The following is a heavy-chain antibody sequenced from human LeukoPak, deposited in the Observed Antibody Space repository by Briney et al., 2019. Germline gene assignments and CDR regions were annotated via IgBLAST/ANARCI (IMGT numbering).Heavy chain of an antibody. CDR3: ARVGTVVVPAASYYYYGMDV. V-gene: IGHV3-21*01. J-gene: IGHJ6*04. Sequence: GGSLRLSCAASGFTFSSYSMNWVRQAPGKGLEWVSSIGSSSSYIYYADSVKGRFTISRDNAKNSLYLQMNSLRAEDTAVYYCARVGTVVVPAASYYYYGMDVWGKGTTVTVSS. CDR2: IGSSSSYI. CDR1: GFTFSSYS. D-gene: IGHD2-2*01.